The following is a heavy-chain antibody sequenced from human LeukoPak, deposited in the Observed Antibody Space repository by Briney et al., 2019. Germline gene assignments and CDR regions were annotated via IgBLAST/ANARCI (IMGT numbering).Heavy chain of an antibody. CDR2: ISHRGST. J-gene: IGHJ3*02. CDR1: GYSISNGYY. Sequence: SETLSLTCTVSGYSISNGYYWGWIRQPPGKGLEWVGSISHRGSTYYNPSLKSRVTMSVDTSKNQFSLKLNSVTAADTAVYYCARAFRGIFGVFEAFDIWGQGTMVTVSS. CDR3: ARAFRGIFGVFEAFDI. V-gene: IGHV4-38-2*02. D-gene: IGHD3-3*01.